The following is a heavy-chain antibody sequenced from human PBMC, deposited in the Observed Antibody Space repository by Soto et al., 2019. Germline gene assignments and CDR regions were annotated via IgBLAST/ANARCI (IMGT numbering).Heavy chain of an antibody. J-gene: IGHJ4*02. V-gene: IGHV4-30-2*01. CDR2: IYHSGST. Sequence: QLQLQESGSGLVKPSQTLSLTCAVSGGSISSGGYSWSWIRQPPGKGLEWIGYIYHSGSTYYNPSLXRXAXIXXDRSTNQFSLKLSSVTAADTAVYYCASGQQLVRNYWGQGTLVTVSS. D-gene: IGHD6-13*01. CDR1: GGSISSGGYS. CDR3: ASGQQLVRNY.